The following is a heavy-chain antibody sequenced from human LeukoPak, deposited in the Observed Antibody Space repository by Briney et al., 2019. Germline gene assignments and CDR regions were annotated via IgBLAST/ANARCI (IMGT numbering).Heavy chain of an antibody. CDR3: ARDLQWGGLRLGELSFDY. CDR1: GGSISSSSYY. D-gene: IGHD3-16*02. Sequence: SETLSLTCTVSGGSISSSSYYWGWIRQPPGKGLEWIGSIYYSGSTYYNPSLKSRVTISVDTSKNQFSLKLSSVTAADTAVYYCARDLQWGGLRLGELSFDYWGQGTLVTVSS. J-gene: IGHJ4*02. V-gene: IGHV4-39*07. CDR2: IYYSGST.